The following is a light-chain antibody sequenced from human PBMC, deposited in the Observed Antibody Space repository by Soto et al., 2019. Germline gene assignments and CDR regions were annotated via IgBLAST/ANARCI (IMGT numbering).Light chain of an antibody. CDR2: LGS. J-gene: IGKJ1*01. Sequence: DVVMTQSPRALPVTPGGAASSSCMSSRGLLHSNGYNYLDWYLQKPGQSPQLLIYLGSNRASGVPDRFSGSGSGTDFTLEISRVEAEDVGVYYCMQALQTPWTFGQRTKVDI. CDR3: MQALQTPWT. V-gene: IGKV2-28*01. CDR1: RGLLHSNGYNY.